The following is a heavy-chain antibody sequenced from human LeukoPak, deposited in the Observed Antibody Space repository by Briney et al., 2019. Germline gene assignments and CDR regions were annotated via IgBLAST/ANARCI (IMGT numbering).Heavy chain of an antibody. CDR2: IYPGDSDT. D-gene: IGHD3-10*01. CDR1: GYSFTNYW. Sequence: GESLKISCKGFGYSFTNYWIGWVRQMSGKGLEWMGIIYPGDSDTRYSPSFQGQVTISADKSINTAYLQWSGLKASDTAMYYCARARSMVRGSVPGPSPHYFDYWGQGTLVTVSS. CDR3: ARARSMVRGSVPGPSPHYFDY. J-gene: IGHJ4*02. V-gene: IGHV5-51*01.